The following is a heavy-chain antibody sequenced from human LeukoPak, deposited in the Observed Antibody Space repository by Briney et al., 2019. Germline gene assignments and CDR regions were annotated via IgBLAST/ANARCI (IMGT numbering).Heavy chain of an antibody. CDR3: ARSPYYDILTGYPSGKSNYYYGMDV. V-gene: IGHV3-30-3*01. CDR2: ISYDGSNK. D-gene: IGHD3-9*01. J-gene: IGHJ6*02. Sequence: GGSLRLSCAASGFTFSSYAMHWVRQAPGKGLEWVAVISYDGSNKYYADSVKGRFTISRDNSKNTLYLQMNSLRAEDTAVYYCARSPYYDILTGYPSGKSNYYYGMDVWGQGTTVTVSS. CDR1: GFTFSSYA.